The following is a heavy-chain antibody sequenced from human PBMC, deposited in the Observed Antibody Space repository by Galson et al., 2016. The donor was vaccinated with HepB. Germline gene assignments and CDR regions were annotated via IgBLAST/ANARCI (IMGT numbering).Heavy chain of an antibody. CDR2: IWYDGTNQ. V-gene: IGHV3-33*01. J-gene: IGHJ4*02. CDR3: ARGSPWWDLAARSFDS. CDR1: GITFSSYV. Sequence: SLRLSCAASGITFSSYVMHWVRQAPGKGLEWVAVIWYDGTNQYYADSVKGRFTISRDNSKNTLYLQMNSLRAEDTAVYYCARGSPWWDLAARSFDSWGQGTLVTVSS. D-gene: IGHD1-26*01.